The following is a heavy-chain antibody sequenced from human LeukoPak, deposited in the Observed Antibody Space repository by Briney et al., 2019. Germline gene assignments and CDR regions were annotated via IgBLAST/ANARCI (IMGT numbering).Heavy chain of an antibody. V-gene: IGHV3-7*01. CDR1: GFTFSSYW. D-gene: IGHD3-22*01. CDR3: ARGLLYYYDSSGYAMSAFDI. CDR2: IKQDGSEK. J-gene: IGHJ3*02. Sequence: PGGSLRLSCAASGFTFSSYWMSWVRQAPGKGLEWVANIKQDGSEKYYVDSVKGRFTMSRDNAKNSLYLQMNSLRAEDTAVYYCARGLLYYYDSSGYAMSAFDIWGQGTMVTVSS.